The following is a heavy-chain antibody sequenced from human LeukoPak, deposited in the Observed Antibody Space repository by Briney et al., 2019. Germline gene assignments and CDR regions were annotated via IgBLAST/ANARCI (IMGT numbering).Heavy chain of an antibody. D-gene: IGHD6-13*01. CDR3: ARDSRVPYSPDHYYYYGMDV. V-gene: IGHV4-31*03. Sequence: PSETLSLTCTVSGASISSGGYCWSWIRQHPGKGLEWIGYIYYSGSTYYNPSLKSRVTISVDTSKNQFSLKLSSVTAADTAVYYCARDSRVPYSPDHYYYYGMDVWGQGTTVTVSS. CDR2: IYYSGST. CDR1: GASISSGGYC. J-gene: IGHJ6*02.